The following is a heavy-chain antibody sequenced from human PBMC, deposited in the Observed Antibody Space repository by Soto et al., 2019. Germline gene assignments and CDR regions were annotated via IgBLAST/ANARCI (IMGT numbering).Heavy chain of an antibody. V-gene: IGHV3-23*01. CDR2: FTGGHGKT. CDR3: TTWNGFGDS. J-gene: IGHJ4*02. Sequence: EVQLLESGGGSVQPGASLKLSCGVSGFSIPDYGETWVRQPPGKGLEWVSGFTGGHGKTFYADSVRGRFTLSREDSRNTVYLQMDSLRVEDTAVYYCTTWNGFGDSWGQGTLVTVAS. D-gene: IGHD1-1*01. CDR1: GFSIPDYG.